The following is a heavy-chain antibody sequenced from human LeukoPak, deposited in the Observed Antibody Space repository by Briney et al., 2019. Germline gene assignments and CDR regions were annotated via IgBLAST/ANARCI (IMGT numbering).Heavy chain of an antibody. V-gene: IGHV4-39*07. Sequence: SETLSLTCTVSGGSISSSSSYWGWIRQPPGKGLEWIGSIYYSGSTYYNPSLKSRVTISVDTSKNQFSLKLSSVTAADTAVYYCARAYYYGSGSKYDWYYFDYWGQGTLVTVSS. J-gene: IGHJ4*02. CDR3: ARAYYYGSGSKYDWYYFDY. CDR1: GGSISSSSSY. D-gene: IGHD3-10*01. CDR2: IYYSGST.